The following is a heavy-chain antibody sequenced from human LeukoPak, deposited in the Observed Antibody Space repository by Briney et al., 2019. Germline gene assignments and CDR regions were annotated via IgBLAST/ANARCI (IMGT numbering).Heavy chain of an antibody. J-gene: IGHJ4*02. V-gene: IGHV3-21*01. D-gene: IGHD3-16*01. CDR1: GFTFSSYE. Sequence: PGGSLRLSCAASGFTFSSYEMNWVRQAPGKGLEWVSSISSSSSYIYYADSVKGRFTISRDNAKNSLYLQMNSLRAKDTAVYYCARVSGGAYDYWGQGTLVTVSS. CDR3: ARVSGGAYDY. CDR2: ISSSSSYI.